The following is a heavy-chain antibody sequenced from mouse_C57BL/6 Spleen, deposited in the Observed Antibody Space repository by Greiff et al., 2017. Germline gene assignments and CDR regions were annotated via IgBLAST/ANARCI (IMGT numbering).Heavy chain of an antibody. V-gene: IGHV2-2*01. J-gene: IGHJ3*01. D-gene: IGHD2-3*01. CDR1: GFSLTSYG. CDR3: ARRDYDGYDWFAY. Sequence: QVQLQQSGPGLAQPSQSLSITCTVSGFSLTSYGVHWVRQSPGKGLEWLGVIWSGGSTDYNAAFISRLSISKDNSKSQVFFKMNSLQADDTAIYYCARRDYDGYDWFAYWGQGTLVTVSA. CDR2: IWSGGST.